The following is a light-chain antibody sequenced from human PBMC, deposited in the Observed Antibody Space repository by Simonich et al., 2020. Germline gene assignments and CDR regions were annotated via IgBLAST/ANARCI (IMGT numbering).Light chain of an antibody. CDR2: EGH. J-gene: IGLJ3*02. V-gene: IGLV2-23*01. CDR1: SSDVGSYNL. CDR3: CSYACSSTLV. Sequence: QSALTQPASVSGSPGQSITISCTGTSSDVGSYNLVSWYQQHPGKTPKLMIYEGHKRPSGVSHRFSGSKSGNTASLTISGLQAEDEADYYCCSYACSSTLVFGGGTKLTVL.